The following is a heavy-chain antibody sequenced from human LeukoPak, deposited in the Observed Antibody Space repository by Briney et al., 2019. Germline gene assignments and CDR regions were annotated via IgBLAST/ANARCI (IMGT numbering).Heavy chain of an antibody. V-gene: IGHV4-39*07. Sequence: ASETLSLTCTVSGGSTSSSSYYWGWIRQPPGKGLEWIGTIYYSGSTYYNPSLKSRVTVSLDTSKNQFSLKLTSVTAADTAVYYCAREYCSGGTCYSSTFYYYYGMDVWGQGTTVTVSS. CDR1: GGSTSSSSYY. CDR2: IYYSGST. D-gene: IGHD2-15*01. CDR3: AREYCSGGTCYSSTFYYYYGMDV. J-gene: IGHJ6*02.